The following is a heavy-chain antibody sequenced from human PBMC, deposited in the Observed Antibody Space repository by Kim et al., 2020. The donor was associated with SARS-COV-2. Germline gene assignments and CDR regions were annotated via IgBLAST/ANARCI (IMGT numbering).Heavy chain of an antibody. CDR3: ARDPLGIAVAGPSGY. CDR1: GGTFSSYA. Sequence: SVKVSCKASGGTFSSYAISWVRQAPGQGLEWMGGIIPIFGTANYAQKFQGRVTITADESTSTAYMELSSLRSEDTAVYYCARDPLGIAVAGPSGYWGQGTLVTVSS. CDR2: IIPIFGTA. D-gene: IGHD6-19*01. V-gene: IGHV1-69*13. J-gene: IGHJ4*02.